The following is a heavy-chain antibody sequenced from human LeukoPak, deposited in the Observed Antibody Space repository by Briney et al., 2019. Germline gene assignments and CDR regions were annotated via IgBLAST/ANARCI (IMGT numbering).Heavy chain of an antibody. D-gene: IGHD2-21*02. CDR1: GFTFSSYA. V-gene: IGHV3-23*01. CDR3: AKDGIVVVTAIPDWFDP. CDR2: ISGSGGST. Sequence: GGSLRLSCAASGFTFSSYAMSWVRQAPGKGLEWVSAISGSGGSTYYADSVKGRFIISRDNSKNTLYLQMNSLRAEDTAAYYCAKDGIVVVTAIPDWFDPWGQGTLVTVSS. J-gene: IGHJ5*02.